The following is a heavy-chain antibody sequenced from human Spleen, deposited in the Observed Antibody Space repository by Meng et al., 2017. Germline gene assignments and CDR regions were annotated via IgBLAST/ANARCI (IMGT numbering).Heavy chain of an antibody. CDR2: ISHSGST. J-gene: IGHJ5*02. CDR1: GGSISSGGYS. CDR3: ASYVSGTYRFDP. D-gene: IGHD3-10*01. V-gene: IGHV4-30-2*01. Sequence: QLQLQESGSGLVKPSQTLSLTCAVSGGSISSGGYSWSWIRQPPGKGLEWIGYISHSGSTFYNPSLKSRVTMSVDRSKNQSSLKLSSVTAADTAVYYCASYVSGTYRFDPWGQGTLVTVSS.